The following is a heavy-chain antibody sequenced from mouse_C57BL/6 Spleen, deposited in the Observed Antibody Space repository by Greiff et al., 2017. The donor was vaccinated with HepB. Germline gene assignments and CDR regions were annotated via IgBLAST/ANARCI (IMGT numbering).Heavy chain of an antibody. D-gene: IGHD2-3*01. CDR1: THTFTDYN. CDR2: INPNNGGT. V-gene: IGHV1-18*01. Sequence: EVKLQEYGNEMVKPSASVKIHCKPPTHTFTDYNMDCFKQSHGKSLEWIGDINPNNGGTIYNQKYKGKATLTVDKSSSTAYMELRSLTSVDTAVYYCARRGWLLHFDYWGQGTTLTVSS. J-gene: IGHJ2*01. CDR3: ARRGWLLHFDY.